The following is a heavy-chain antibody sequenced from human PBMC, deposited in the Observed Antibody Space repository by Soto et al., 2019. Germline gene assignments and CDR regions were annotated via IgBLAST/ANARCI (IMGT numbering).Heavy chain of an antibody. Sequence: PSETLSLTCAVYGGSFSNYYWGWIRQSPGKGLEWIGSVYYRGRSYSKSSVKSRVTISVDTSKNQFSLNLNSVTASDTAVYFCVSQRTSVLTQAYFDYWGPGALVTVSS. CDR1: GGSFSNYY. CDR3: VSQRTSVLTQAYFDY. D-gene: IGHD2-8*01. J-gene: IGHJ4*02. V-gene: IGHV4-39*01. CDR2: VYYRGRS.